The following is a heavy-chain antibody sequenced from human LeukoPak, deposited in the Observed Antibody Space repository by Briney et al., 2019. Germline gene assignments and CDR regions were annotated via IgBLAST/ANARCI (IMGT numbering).Heavy chain of an antibody. CDR2: ISAYNGNT. D-gene: IGHD2-15*01. V-gene: IGHV1-18*01. CDR1: GYTFTSYG. J-gene: IGHJ3*02. Sequence: GASVKVSCKASGYTFTSYGISWVRQAPGQGLEWMGWISAYNGNTNYAQKLQGRVTMTTDTSTSTAYIELSSLRSEDTAVYYCARVAVDNAGTAFDIWGQGTMVTVSS. CDR3: ARVAVDNAGTAFDI.